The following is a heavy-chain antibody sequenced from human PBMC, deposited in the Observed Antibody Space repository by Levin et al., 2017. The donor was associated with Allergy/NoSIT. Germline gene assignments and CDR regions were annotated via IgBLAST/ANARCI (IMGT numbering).Heavy chain of an antibody. V-gene: IGHV7-4-1*02. CDR2: INANTGNP. D-gene: IGHD2-2*01. Sequence: GESLKISCKATGYTFTNYAMIWVRQAPGQGLEWMGWINANTGNPTYAQGFTGRFVFSLDTSVSTAYLQITSLKAEDTAVYYCARAVGYCSTMSCYLGYWGQGTLVTVSS. CDR1: GYTFTNYA. CDR3: ARAVGYCSTMSCYLGY. J-gene: IGHJ1*01.